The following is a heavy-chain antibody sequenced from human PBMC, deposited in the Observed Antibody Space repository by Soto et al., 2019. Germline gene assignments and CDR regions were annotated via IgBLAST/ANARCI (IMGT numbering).Heavy chain of an antibody. CDR3: ARMHGSGYYGSYFVY. CDR2: ISYDGSNK. CDR1: GFTFSSYA. D-gene: IGHD3-22*01. Sequence: QVQLVESGGGVVQPGRSLRLSCAASGFTFSSYAMHWVRQAPGKGLEWVAIISYDGSNKYYADSVKGRFTISRDNSKSTLFLQMNSLRAEDTAVYFCARMHGSGYYGSYFVYWGQGTLVTVSS. V-gene: IGHV3-30-3*01. J-gene: IGHJ4*02.